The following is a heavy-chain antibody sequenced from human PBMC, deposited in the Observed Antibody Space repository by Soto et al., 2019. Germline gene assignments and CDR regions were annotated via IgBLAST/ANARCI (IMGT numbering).Heavy chain of an antibody. CDR2: IKQDGSEK. V-gene: IGHV3-7*01. J-gene: IGHJ4*02. CDR1: GFTFDDYG. D-gene: IGHD4-17*01. Sequence: GGSLRLSCAASGFTFDDYGMSWVRQAPGKGLEWVANIKQDGSEKYYVDSVKGRFTISRDNAKNSLYLQMNSLRAEDTAVYYCARDYGGNEFDYWGQGTLVTVSS. CDR3: ARDYGGNEFDY.